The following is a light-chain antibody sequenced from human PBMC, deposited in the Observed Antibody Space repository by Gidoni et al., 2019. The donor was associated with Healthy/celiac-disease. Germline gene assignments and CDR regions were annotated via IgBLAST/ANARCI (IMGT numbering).Light chain of an antibody. CDR2: GAS. Sequence: IVLTQSPGTLSLSPGERATLSCRASQSVSSSYLAWYQQKPGQAPRLLIYGASSRATGIPDFTLTISRLEPEDFAVYYCQQYGSSPITFGQXTRLEIK. CDR1: QSVSSSY. V-gene: IGKV3-20*01. J-gene: IGKJ5*01. CDR3: QQYGSSPIT.